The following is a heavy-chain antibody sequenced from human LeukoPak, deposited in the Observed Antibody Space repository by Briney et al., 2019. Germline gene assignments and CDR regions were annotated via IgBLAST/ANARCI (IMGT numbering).Heavy chain of an antibody. CDR2: ISAYNGNT. CDR3: ARSVVVVAATGGDGSGRD. D-gene: IGHD2-15*01. Sequence: SVKVSCKASGYTFTSYGISWVRQAPGQGLEWKGWISAYNGNTNYAKKLQGRVTMTIDTSTSTSNMELSSLRSDDTAVYYCARSVVVVAATGGDGSGRDWGQGTLVTVSS. CDR1: GYTFTSYG. J-gene: IGHJ4*02. V-gene: IGHV1-18*01.